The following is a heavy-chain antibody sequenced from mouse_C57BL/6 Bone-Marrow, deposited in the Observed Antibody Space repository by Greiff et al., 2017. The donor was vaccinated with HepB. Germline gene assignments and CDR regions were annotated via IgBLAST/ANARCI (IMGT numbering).Heavy chain of an antibody. V-gene: IGHV10-1*01. Sequence: EVQLVESGGGLVQPKGSLKLSCAASGFSFNTYAMNWVRQAPGKGLEWVARIRSKSNNYATYDAESVKDRFTISRDDSESMLYLQMNNLKTEDTAMSYCGRHCYYYGSGSAMDYWGQGTSVTVSS. D-gene: IGHD1-1*01. CDR3: GRHCYYYGSGSAMDY. CDR1: GFSFNTYA. J-gene: IGHJ4*01. CDR2: IRSKSNNYAT.